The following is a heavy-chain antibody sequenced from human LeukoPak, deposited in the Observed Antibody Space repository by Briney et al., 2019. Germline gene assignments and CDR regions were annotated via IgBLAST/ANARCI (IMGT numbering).Heavy chain of an antibody. CDR1: GGSISSYS. D-gene: IGHD6-19*01. V-gene: IGHV4-4*07. J-gene: IGHJ4*02. CDR3: ARGDTSGSFSFDH. CDR2: IYTAGST. Sequence: SETLSLTCTVSGGSISSYSWSWIRQPAGKGLEWIGRIYTAGSTNCNPSLKRRVAMSVDTSKNQFSLKLNSVTAADTALYYCARGDTSGSFSFDHWGQGTLVTVSS.